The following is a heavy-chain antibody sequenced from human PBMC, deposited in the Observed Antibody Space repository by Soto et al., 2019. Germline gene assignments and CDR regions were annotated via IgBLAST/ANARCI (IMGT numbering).Heavy chain of an antibody. CDR2: IWYDGSNK. D-gene: IGHD1-20*01. CDR1: GFTFSSYG. CDR3: ARGLEHAVRYNWNDAFRGNYYYGMDV. Sequence: GGSLRLSCAASGFTFSSYGMHWVRQAPGKGLEWVAVIWYDGSNKYYADSVKGRFTISRDNSKNTLYLQMNSLRAEDTAVYYCARGLEHAVRYNWNDAFRGNYYYGMDVWGQGTTVTVSS. V-gene: IGHV3-33*01. J-gene: IGHJ6*02.